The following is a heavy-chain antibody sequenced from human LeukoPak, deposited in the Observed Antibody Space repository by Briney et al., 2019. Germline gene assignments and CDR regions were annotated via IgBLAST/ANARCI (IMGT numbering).Heavy chain of an antibody. J-gene: IGHJ3*02. CDR3: ARSSSDAFDI. CDR2: IYTRGST. Sequence: SETLSLTCTVSGGSISRYYGRWVRQPAGKGLEWIGRIYTRGSTNYNPSLKRRVTMSVDTSKNQFSLKLSSVTAADTAVYYCARSSSDAFDIWGQGAMVTVSS. V-gene: IGHV4-4*07. CDR1: GGSISRYY. D-gene: IGHD6-13*01.